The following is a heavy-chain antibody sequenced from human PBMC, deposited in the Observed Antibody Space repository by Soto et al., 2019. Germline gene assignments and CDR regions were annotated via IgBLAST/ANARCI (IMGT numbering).Heavy chain of an antibody. CDR1: GGSISSGENF. D-gene: IGHD1-26*01. CDR3: ARDTGTYPYYFDY. J-gene: IGHJ4*02. V-gene: IGHV4-30-4*01. CDR2: IHHSGST. Sequence: SETLSLTCTVSGGSISSGENFWNWIRQSPGKGLEWIGYIHHSGSTYYNPSLKSRLTISVDTSKNQISLKLNSVTAADTAVYYCARDTGTYPYYFDYWGQGTLVTVSS.